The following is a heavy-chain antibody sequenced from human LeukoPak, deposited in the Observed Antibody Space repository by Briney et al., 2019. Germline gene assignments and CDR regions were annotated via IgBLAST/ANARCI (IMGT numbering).Heavy chain of an antibody. CDR3: ATSREYYDFWSGQFDY. CDR2: FDPEDGET. J-gene: IGHJ4*02. Sequence: ASVKVSCKVSGYTLTELSMHWVRQAPGKGLEWMGGFDPEDGETIYAQKFQGRVTMTEDTSTDTAYMELSSLRSEDTAVYYCATSREYYDFWSGQFDYWGQGILVTVSS. D-gene: IGHD3-3*01. V-gene: IGHV1-24*01. CDR1: GYTLTELS.